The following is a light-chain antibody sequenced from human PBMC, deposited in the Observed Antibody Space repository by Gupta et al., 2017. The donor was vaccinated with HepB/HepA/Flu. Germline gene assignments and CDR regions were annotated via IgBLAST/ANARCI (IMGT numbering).Light chain of an antibody. V-gene: IGKV3-20*01. CDR3: QQDGDSPLT. CDR1: QIVSNF. CDR2: RAS. J-gene: IGKJ4*01. Sequence: EIVLTQSPGTLSLSPGERASLSCRASQIVSNFLAWYQQKPGQAPRLLINRASNRATGIPARFSGSGSGTDFTLTISRLEPEDFAVYYCQQDGDSPLTFGGGTKVEIK.